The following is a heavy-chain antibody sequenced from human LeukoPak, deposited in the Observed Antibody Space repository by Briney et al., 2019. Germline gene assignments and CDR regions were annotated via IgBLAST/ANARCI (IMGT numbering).Heavy chain of an antibody. CDR2: IIPILGIA. J-gene: IGHJ3*02. CDR3: ARNVYSSGPDDAFDI. CDR1: GGTFSSYA. D-gene: IGHD6-19*01. Sequence: GASVKVSCKASGGTFSSYAISWVRQAPGQGLEWMGRIIPILGIANYAQKFQGRVTITADKSTSTAYMELSSLRSEDTAVYYCARNVYSSGPDDAFDIWGQGTMITVSS. V-gene: IGHV1-69*04.